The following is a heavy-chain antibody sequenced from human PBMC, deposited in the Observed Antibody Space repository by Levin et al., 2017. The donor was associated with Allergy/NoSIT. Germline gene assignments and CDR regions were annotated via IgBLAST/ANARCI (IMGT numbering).Heavy chain of an antibody. Sequence: GGSLRLSCAASGFTFSSYAMHWVRQAPGKGLEWVAVISYDGSNKYYADSVKGRFTISRDNSKNTLYLQMNSLRAEDTAVYYCALGGSSGSYYYYGMDVWGQGTTVTVSS. J-gene: IGHJ6*02. CDR3: ALGGSSGSYYYYGMDV. CDR1: GFTFSSYA. V-gene: IGHV3-30-3*01. CDR2: ISYDGSNK. D-gene: IGHD6-19*01.